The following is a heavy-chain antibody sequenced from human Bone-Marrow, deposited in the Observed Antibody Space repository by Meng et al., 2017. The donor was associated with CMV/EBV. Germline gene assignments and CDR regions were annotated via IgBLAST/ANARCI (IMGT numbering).Heavy chain of an antibody. CDR2: IWYDGSNK. CDR1: GFTFSSYG. J-gene: IGHJ3*02. V-gene: IGHV3-33*06. Sequence: GGSLSLSSAASGFTFSSYGMHWVRQAQGKGREWVAVIWYDGSNKYYADSVKGRFTISRDNSKNTLYLQMNSLRAEDTAVYYCSKDQKDLGAFDIWGQGTMVTVSS. CDR3: SKDQKDLGAFDI.